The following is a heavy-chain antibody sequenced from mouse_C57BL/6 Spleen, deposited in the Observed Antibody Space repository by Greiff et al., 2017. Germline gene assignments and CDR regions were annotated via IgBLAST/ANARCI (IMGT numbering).Heavy chain of an antibody. CDR1: GYTFTSYG. CDR2: IYPRSGNT. J-gene: IGHJ2*01. D-gene: IGHD2-4*01. Sequence: QVHVKQSGAELARPGASVKLSCKASGYTFTSYGISWVKQRTGKGLELIGEIYPRSGNTYYNEKFKCKATLTADKSSSTAYMELRSLTSEDSAVYCCARYYDPYYVDYWGQGTTLTVSS. CDR3: ARYYDPYYVDY. V-gene: IGHV1-81*01.